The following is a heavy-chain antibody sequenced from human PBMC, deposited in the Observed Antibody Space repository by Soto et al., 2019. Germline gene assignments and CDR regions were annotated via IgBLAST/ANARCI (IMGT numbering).Heavy chain of an antibody. CDR3: TRGFGVTTNPPGH. Sequence: QVQLQESGPGLVKPSETLSLTCTVSGGSISNFYWSWIRQPPGKGLEYIGYIHDRGSTAYNPSLESPVAISVDTSKKQFSLRLSSVTAEDTAVYYCTRGFGVTTNPPGHWGQGTLVTVSS. V-gene: IGHV4-59*01. J-gene: IGHJ4*02. CDR2: IHDRGST. D-gene: IGHD4-17*01. CDR1: GGSISNFY.